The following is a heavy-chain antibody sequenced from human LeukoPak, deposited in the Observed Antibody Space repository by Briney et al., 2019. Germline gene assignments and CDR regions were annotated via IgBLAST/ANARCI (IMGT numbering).Heavy chain of an antibody. CDR1: GGSISSGGYY. CDR2: IYYSGST. V-gene: IGHV4-61*08. D-gene: IGHD2-2*01. Sequence: PSQTLSLTCTVSGGSISSGGYYWSWIRQHPGKGLEWIGYIYYSGSTNYNPSLKSRVTISVDTSKNQFSLKLSSVTAADTAVYYCASSPVVVKYQLAHYFDYWGQGTLVTVSS. CDR3: ASSPVVVKYQLAHYFDY. J-gene: IGHJ4*02.